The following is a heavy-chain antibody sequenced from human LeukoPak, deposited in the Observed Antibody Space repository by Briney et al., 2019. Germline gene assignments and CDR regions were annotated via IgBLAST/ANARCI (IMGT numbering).Heavy chain of an antibody. V-gene: IGHV4-61*02. CDR2: IYTSGST. CDR3: ARDVVVVPAALNWFDP. J-gene: IGHJ5*02. Sequence: SQTLSLTCTVSGGSISSGSYYWSWIRQPAGKGLEWIGRIYTSGSTNYNPSLKSRVTISVDTSKNQFSLKLSSVTAADTAVYYCARDVVVVPAALNWFDPWGQGTMVTVSS. D-gene: IGHD2-2*01. CDR1: GGSISSGSYY.